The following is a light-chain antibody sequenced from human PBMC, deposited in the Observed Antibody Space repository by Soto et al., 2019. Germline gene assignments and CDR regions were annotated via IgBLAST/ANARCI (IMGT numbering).Light chain of an antibody. Sequence: QSVLTQPASGAGSPGQSITVSCTRIRPDVGDSTYVSWYQQHPGKAPLPIISDVNDRPSGVSPRFSVSKSGNTAFLTISGLQPEDEALYFCTSYRRGPLYVFGNGTKVTGL. V-gene: IGLV2-14*03. CDR2: DVN. CDR3: TSYRRGPLYV. CDR1: RPDVGDSTY. J-gene: IGLJ1*01.